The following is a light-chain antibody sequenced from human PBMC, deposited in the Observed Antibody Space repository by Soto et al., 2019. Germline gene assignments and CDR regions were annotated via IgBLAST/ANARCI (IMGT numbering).Light chain of an antibody. CDR3: QQASSNRWT. V-gene: IGKV1-39*01. J-gene: IGKJ1*01. Sequence: DIQMYQSPSSLSASVGDRVTITCRASQSISSYLSWYQQRPGRAPKLLIYAASSLLSGVPSRFSGSGSGTQFTLAISNLQPEDFATYYCQQASSNRWTFGQGTKVDIK. CDR1: QSISSY. CDR2: AAS.